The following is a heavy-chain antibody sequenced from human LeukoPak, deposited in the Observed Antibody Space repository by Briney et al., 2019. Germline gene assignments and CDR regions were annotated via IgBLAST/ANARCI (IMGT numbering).Heavy chain of an antibody. CDR3: ARTLYIAAAPGGLDY. CDR1: GYTFTGYY. Sequence: ASVKVSCKASGYTFTGYYMHWVRQAPGQGLEWMGWINPSSGGTNYAQKFQGRVTMTRDTSISTAYMELSSLSSDDTAVYYCARTLYIAAAPGGLDYWGQGTLVTVSS. J-gene: IGHJ4*02. D-gene: IGHD6-13*01. V-gene: IGHV1-2*02. CDR2: INPSSGGT.